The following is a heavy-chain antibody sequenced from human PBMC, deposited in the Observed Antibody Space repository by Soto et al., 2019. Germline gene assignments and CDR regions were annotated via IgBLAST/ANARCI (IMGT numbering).Heavy chain of an antibody. CDR1: GGSISNSY. CDR3: ARPSKEWLANDAFDI. Sequence: QVQLQESGPGLVKSSETLSLTCTVSGGSISNSYWSWIRQPPGKGLEWIGFIFRTGSTNYNPSVKSRVTMLVDTSKNQFSLNLRSVTAADTAVYYCARPSKEWLANDAFDIWGQGTMVTVSS. CDR2: IFRTGST. V-gene: IGHV4-59*08. D-gene: IGHD6-19*01. J-gene: IGHJ3*02.